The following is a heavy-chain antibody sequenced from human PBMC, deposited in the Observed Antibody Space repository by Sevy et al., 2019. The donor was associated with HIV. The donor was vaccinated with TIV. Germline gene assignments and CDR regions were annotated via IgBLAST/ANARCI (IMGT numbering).Heavy chain of an antibody. CDR2: FDPEDGET. D-gene: IGHD3-10*01. V-gene: IGHV1-24*01. CDR1: GYTLTELS. Sequence: ASVKVSCKVSGYTLTELSMHWVRQAPGKGLEWMGGFDPEDGETIYAQKFQGRVTMTEDTSTDTAYMELSSLRSEDTAVYYCALGRYGSRSYYNDFDYWGQGTLVTVSS. CDR3: ALGRYGSRSYYNDFDY. J-gene: IGHJ4*02.